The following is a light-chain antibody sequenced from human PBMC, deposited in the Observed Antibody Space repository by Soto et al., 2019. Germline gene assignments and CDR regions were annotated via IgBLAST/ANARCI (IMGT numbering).Light chain of an antibody. CDR3: PQHGSSPRT. J-gene: IGKJ1*01. V-gene: IGKV3-20*01. CDR2: GAS. Sequence: EIVLTQSPGTLSLSPGERATLSCRASQSVSSSYLAWYQQKPGQAPRLLIYGASSSDTGIPDRFSGSGSGTDFTVTISRLEPEDFAVYYCPQHGSSPRTFGQGTKVEIK. CDR1: QSVSSSY.